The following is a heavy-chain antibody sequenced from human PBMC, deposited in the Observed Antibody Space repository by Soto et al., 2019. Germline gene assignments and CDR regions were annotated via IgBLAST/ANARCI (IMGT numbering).Heavy chain of an antibody. CDR2: IYYSGST. Sequence: SETLSLTCTVSGGSISSYYWSWIRQPPGKGLEWIGYIYYSGSTNYNPSLKSRVTISVDTSTNQFSLKLSSVTAADTAVYYCARAIRGIAAGLDAFDIWGQGTMVTVSS. CDR1: GGSISSYY. V-gene: IGHV4-59*01. J-gene: IGHJ3*02. CDR3: ARAIRGIAAGLDAFDI. D-gene: IGHD6-13*01.